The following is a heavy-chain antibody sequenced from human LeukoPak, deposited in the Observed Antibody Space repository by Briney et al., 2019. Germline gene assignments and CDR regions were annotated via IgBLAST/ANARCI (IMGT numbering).Heavy chain of an antibody. CDR1: GGSFRGYY. Sequence: SETLSLTCAVYGGSFRGYYWTWIRRTPGKGLEWIGEINHSGNTNYNPSLKSRVIMSVDTSKNQFSLKLSSVTAADTSVYFCARDAQMRSNRRGRRCYYMDVWGTGTTVTVSS. CDR2: INHSGNT. V-gene: IGHV4-34*01. D-gene: IGHD1-14*01. CDR3: ARDAQMRSNRRGRRCYYMDV. J-gene: IGHJ6*03.